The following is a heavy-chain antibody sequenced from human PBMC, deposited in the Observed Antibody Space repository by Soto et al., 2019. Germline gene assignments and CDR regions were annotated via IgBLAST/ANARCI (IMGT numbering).Heavy chain of an antibody. CDR2: ISSSSSYI. CDR3: ARDLRNLGSSIAARPWVY. V-gene: IGHV3-21*01. CDR1: GFTFSSYS. J-gene: IGHJ4*02. Sequence: EVQLVESGGGLVKPGGSLRLSCAASGFTFSSYSMNWVRQAPGKGLEWVSSISSSSSYIYYADSVKGRFTISRDNAKNSLYLQMNSLRAEDTAVYYCARDLRNLGSSIAARPWVYWGQGTLVTVSS. D-gene: IGHD6-6*01.